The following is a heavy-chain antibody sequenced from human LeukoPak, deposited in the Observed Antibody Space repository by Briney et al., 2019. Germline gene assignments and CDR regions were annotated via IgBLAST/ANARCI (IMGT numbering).Heavy chain of an antibody. V-gene: IGHV1-46*01. D-gene: IGHD1-26*01. J-gene: IGHJ4*02. CDR1: GYTFTSYY. CDR3: ARQWELLYLFDY. Sequence: ASVKVSCKASGYTFTSYYMHWVRQAPGQGLEWMGIINPSGGSTSYAQKFQGRVTMTRDMSTSTVYMELSSLRSEDTAVYYCARQWELLYLFDYWGQGTLVTVSS. CDR2: INPSGGST.